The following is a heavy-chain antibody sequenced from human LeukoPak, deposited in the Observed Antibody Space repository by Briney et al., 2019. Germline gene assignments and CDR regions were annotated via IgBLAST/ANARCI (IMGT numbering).Heavy chain of an antibody. CDR2: ISAYNGNT. D-gene: IGHD3-22*01. CDR3: ARDRRYYDSSGYSIFDY. Sequence: ASVEVSCKASGYTFTSYGISWVRQAPGQGLEWMGWISAYNGNTNYAQKLQGRVTMTTDTSTSTAYMELRSLRSDDTAVYYCARDRRYYDSSGYSIFDYWGQGTLVTVSS. V-gene: IGHV1-18*01. J-gene: IGHJ4*02. CDR1: GYTFTSYG.